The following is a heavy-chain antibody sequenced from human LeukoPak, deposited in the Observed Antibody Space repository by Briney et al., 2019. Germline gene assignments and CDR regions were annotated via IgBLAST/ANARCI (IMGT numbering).Heavy chain of an antibody. CDR1: GGSISSYY. CDR2: IFYSGST. CDR3: ARHGSVSSGALV. V-gene: IGHV4-59*08. Sequence: SQTLSLTCTVSGGSISSYYWSWIRQPPGKGLEWIGYIFYSGSTNYNPSLKSRVTISVDTSKNQFSLKLSSVTAADTAVYYCARHGSVSSGALVWGQGTLVTVSS. D-gene: IGHD3-22*01. J-gene: IGHJ4*02.